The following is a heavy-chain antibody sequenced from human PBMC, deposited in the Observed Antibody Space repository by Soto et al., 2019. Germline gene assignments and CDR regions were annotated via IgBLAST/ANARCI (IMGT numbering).Heavy chain of an antibody. J-gene: IGHJ6*03. Sequence: GGSLRLSCAASGFTFSSYSMNWVRQAPGKGLEWVSYISSSSSTIYYADSVKGRFTISRDNAKNSLYLQMNSLRAEDTAVYYCARERKVAEGYYYYMDVWGKGTTVTVSS. CDR2: ISSSSSTI. CDR3: ARERKVAEGYYYYMDV. CDR1: GFTFSSYS. D-gene: IGHD5-12*01. V-gene: IGHV3-48*01.